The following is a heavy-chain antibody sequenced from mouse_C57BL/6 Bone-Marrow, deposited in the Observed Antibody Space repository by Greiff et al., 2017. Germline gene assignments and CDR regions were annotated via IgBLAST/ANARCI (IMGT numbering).Heavy chain of an antibody. CDR3: ARGAY. CDR1: GYAFSSYW. Sequence: QVQLKQSGAELVKPGASVKISCKASGYAFSSYWMNWVKQRPGKSLEWIGQIYPGDGDTNYNGPFKGKSTLTADKSSSTAYMQLSSLTSDDSAVYFCARGAYWGQGTLVTVSA. J-gene: IGHJ3*01. CDR2: IYPGDGDT. V-gene: IGHV1-80*01.